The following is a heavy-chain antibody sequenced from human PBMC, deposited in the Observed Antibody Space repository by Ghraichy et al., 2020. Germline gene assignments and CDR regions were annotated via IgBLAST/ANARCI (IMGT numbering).Heavy chain of an antibody. CDR2: IYSGGST. CDR1: GFTVSSNY. J-gene: IGHJ6*03. D-gene: IGHD2-2*01. Sequence: GGSLRLSCAASGFTVSSNYMSWVRQAPGKGLEWVSVIYSGGSTYYADSVKGRFTISRDNSKNTLYLQMNSLRAEDTAVYYCARDRVVVPAAIGHYYYYMDVWGKGTTVTVSS. V-gene: IGHV3-53*01. CDR3: ARDRVVVPAAIGHYYYYMDV.